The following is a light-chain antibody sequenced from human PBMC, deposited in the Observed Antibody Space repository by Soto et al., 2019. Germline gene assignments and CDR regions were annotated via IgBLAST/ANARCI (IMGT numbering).Light chain of an antibody. Sequence: QSVLTQPASVSGSPGQSITISCTGTSSDIGRYNLVSWYQQHPGKPPKLMIYEATKRPSGVSNRFSGSKSGNTASLTISGLQAEDEADYCFSLYASTNSLMFGGGTKLTVL. V-gene: IGLV2-23*02. CDR2: EAT. CDR3: SLYASTNSLM. CDR1: SSDIGRYNL. J-gene: IGLJ3*02.